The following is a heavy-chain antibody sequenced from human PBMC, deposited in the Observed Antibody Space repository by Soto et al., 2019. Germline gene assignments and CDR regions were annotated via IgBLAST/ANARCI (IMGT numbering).Heavy chain of an antibody. V-gene: IGHV3-23*01. CDR2: IGGRGGNA. D-gene: IGHD2-21*02. Sequence: PGGSLRLSCAASGLSFIDYAINWVRQVPGRGLEYVAGIGGRGGNAFYADSMKGRFSISRDNSKNTVYLHMHNLRVDDSAMYYCAKARHSGDFARSYDSWGQGTLVTVSS. CDR1: GLSFIDYA. J-gene: IGHJ5*02. CDR3: AKARHSGDFARSYDS.